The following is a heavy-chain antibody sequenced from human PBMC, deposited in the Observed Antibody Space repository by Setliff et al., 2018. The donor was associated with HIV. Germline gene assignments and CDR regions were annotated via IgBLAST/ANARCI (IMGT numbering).Heavy chain of an antibody. Sequence: GASVKVSCKASGYTFIGHYIHWVRQAPGQGLEWMGWINPNSGDTKYAQKFQDRVSLTRDTSLSTAYMELSSLTSDDTAIYYCARDMFEIWERSLAKGDEFGPWGQGSLVTVSS. J-gene: IGHJ5*02. CDR3: ARDMFEIWERSLAKGDEFGP. CDR1: GYTFIGHY. CDR2: INPNSGDT. D-gene: IGHD3-10*02. V-gene: IGHV1-2*02.